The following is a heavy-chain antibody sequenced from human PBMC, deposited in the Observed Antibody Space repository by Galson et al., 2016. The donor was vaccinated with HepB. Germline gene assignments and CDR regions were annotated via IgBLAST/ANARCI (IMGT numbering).Heavy chain of an antibody. D-gene: IGHD3-22*01. CDR3: ARHRSRASITRILVAQRGQSEAFDI. J-gene: IGHJ3*02. Sequence: QSGAEVKKPGESLKISCKGSGYSFTSYWIGWVRQMPGKGLEWMGIIYPGDSHTRYSPSFQGQVTISADKSISTAYLQWSSLKASDTAMYYCARHRSRASITRILVAQRGQSEAFDIWGQGTMVTVSS. CDR2: IYPGDSHT. CDR1: GYSFTSYW. V-gene: IGHV5-51*01.